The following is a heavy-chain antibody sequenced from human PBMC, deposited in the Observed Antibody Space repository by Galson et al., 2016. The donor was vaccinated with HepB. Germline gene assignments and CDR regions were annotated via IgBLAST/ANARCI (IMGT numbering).Heavy chain of an antibody. V-gene: IGHV3-30*04. Sequence: SLRLSCAASGFTFSSYAMHWVRQAPGKGLEWVAVISYDGRKTYYADSVKGRFTISRDNSKNTLYLQMNSLRAEDTAVYYCARDKSSSYYHDAIDIWGQGTMVTVSS. CDR2: ISYDGRKT. CDR1: GFTFSSYA. CDR3: ARDKSSSYYHDAIDI. D-gene: IGHD3-22*01. J-gene: IGHJ3*02.